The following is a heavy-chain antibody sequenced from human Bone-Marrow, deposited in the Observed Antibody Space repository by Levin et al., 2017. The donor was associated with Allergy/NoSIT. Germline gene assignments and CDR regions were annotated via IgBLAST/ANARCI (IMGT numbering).Heavy chain of an antibody. D-gene: IGHD4-17*01. J-gene: IGHJ4*02. CDR2: IYHGDKT. CDR3: ATGTYGEPDY. CDR1: GLTVKTNY. Sequence: GGSLRLSCAASGLTVKTNYMNWVRQAPGKGLQWVSIIYHGDKTYYADSVKGRFTISRDSSKNTLYLQMNSLRTDDTAVYYCATGTYGEPDYWGQGTLVTVSS. V-gene: IGHV3-53*01.